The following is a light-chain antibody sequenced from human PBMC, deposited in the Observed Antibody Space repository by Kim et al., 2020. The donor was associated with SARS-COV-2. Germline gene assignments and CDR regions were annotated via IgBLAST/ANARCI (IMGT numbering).Light chain of an antibody. Sequence: SLSPGERATLFCRASQSIGSHLAWYQKKPGQAPRLFVYGVSTRATGIPARFSGSGSATEFTLTISSLQSEDFAVYYCQQYNNWPYTFGQGTKLEI. J-gene: IGKJ2*01. CDR1: QSIGSH. V-gene: IGKV3-15*01. CDR2: GVS. CDR3: QQYNNWPYT.